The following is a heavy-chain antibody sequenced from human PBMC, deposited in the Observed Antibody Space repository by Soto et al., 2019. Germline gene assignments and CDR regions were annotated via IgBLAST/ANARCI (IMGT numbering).Heavy chain of an antibody. CDR2: IKSKTDGGTT. J-gene: IGHJ4*02. V-gene: IGHV3-15*01. Sequence: EMQLVASGGGLVQPGGSLRLSCAGSGFTFSNAWMSWVRQAPGKGLEWVGRIKSKTDGGTTDYAAPVKGRFTISRDDSKNTLYLQMNSLKTEDTAVYYCTTDTPDYGDYAIYWGQGTLVTVSS. CDR1: GFTFSNAW. CDR3: TTDTPDYGDYAIY. D-gene: IGHD4-17*01.